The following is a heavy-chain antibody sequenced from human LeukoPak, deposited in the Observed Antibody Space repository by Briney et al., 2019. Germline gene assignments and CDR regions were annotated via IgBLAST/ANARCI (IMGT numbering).Heavy chain of an antibody. CDR3: ARLHYYGSGSYYPDAFDI. D-gene: IGHD3-10*01. J-gene: IGHJ3*02. CDR2: IYPGDSDT. CDR1: GYSFTSYW. Sequence: GESLKISCKGSGYSFTSYWIGWVRQMPGKGLEWMGIIYPGDSDTRYSPSFQGQVTISADKSISTAYLQWSSLKASDTAMYYCARLHYYGSGSYYPDAFDIWGQGTMVTVSS. V-gene: IGHV5-51*01.